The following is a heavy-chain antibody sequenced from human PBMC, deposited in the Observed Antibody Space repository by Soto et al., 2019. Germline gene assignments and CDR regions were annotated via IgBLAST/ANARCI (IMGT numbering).Heavy chain of an antibody. Sequence: SLRLSCTTSGFTFGVYVMSWFRQAPGKGLEWVGYIRSNTYGGTTEYAASVKGRFTISRDDSKRVAHLQMNSLESEDTAVYYCARRKYLDYWGQGTLVTVSS. CDR2: IRSNTYGGTT. J-gene: IGHJ4*02. V-gene: IGHV3-49*03. CDR3: ARRKYLDY. CDR1: GFTFGVYV.